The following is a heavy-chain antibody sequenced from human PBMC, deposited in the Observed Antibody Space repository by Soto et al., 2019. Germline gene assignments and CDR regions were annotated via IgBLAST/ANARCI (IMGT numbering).Heavy chain of an antibody. J-gene: IGHJ4*02. CDR2: IYSGGST. D-gene: IGHD2-15*01. Sequence: EVQLVESGGGLVQPGGSLRLSCAASGFTVSSNYMSWVRQAPGKGLEWVSVIYSGGSTYYADSVKGRFTISRDNSKNTLYLQMNSLRAEDTAAYYCAREYCSGGSCYFADYWGQGTLVTVSS. V-gene: IGHV3-66*01. CDR3: AREYCSGGSCYFADY. CDR1: GFTVSSNY.